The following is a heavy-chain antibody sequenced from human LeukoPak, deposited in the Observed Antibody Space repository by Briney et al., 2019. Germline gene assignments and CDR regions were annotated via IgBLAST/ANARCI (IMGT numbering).Heavy chain of an antibody. CDR1: GFTFSSFG. J-gene: IGHJ6*03. CDR3: ASELLTYSNHKFGHYMDV. D-gene: IGHD4-11*01. V-gene: IGHV3-21*01. CDR2: ISSSCNYI. Sequence: GGSLRLSCAASGFTFSSFGMNWVRKAPGKGLEWVPCISSSCNYIYYPHSVKRRFTTSREHAKNSLYLQMNSLRDEDTAVYCCASELLTYSNHKFGHYMDVSGKGTTVTVSS.